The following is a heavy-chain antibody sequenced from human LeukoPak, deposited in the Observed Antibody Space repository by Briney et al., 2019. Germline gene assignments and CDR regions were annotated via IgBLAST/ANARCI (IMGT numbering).Heavy chain of an antibody. V-gene: IGHV3-30*03. J-gene: IGHJ4*02. CDR1: GFTFSSYS. CDR3: AREFGHDRWYFDY. CDR2: ISADGRTQ. Sequence: GGSLRLSCAASGFTFSSYSIHWVRQTPGKGLEWVTVISADGRTQYYSDSVKGRFTISRDNSLNTQHLQMNSLRTGDTAVYYCAREFGHDRWYFDYWGQGALVTVSS. D-gene: IGHD5-12*01.